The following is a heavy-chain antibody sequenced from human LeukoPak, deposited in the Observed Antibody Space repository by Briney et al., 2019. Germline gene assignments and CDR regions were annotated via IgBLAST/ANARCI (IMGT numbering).Heavy chain of an antibody. D-gene: IGHD4-11*01. CDR1: GFTFSSHA. J-gene: IGHJ4*02. Sequence: GGSLRLSCVVSGFTFSSHAMCWVRQAPGRGLEWVSSIDISGDSTSYADSVKGRFTISRDNSKNTLLLQMDSLRAEDSAIYYCANEVRPNDYWGQGTLVTVSS. CDR3: ANEVRPNDY. CDR2: IDISGDST. V-gene: IGHV3-23*05.